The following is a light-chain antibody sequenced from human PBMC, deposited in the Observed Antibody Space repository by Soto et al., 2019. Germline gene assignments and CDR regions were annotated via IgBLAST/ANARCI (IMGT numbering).Light chain of an antibody. Sequence: EIVLTQSPATLSLSPGERATLSCRASQSVSSYLAWYQQKPGQAPRLLIYDASNRATGIPARFSGSGSGTDFTLTISSLEPEDFAVYYCQQRSNVLLTFGSGTKVDIK. CDR2: DAS. CDR3: QQRSNVLLT. CDR1: QSVSSY. J-gene: IGKJ3*01. V-gene: IGKV3-11*01.